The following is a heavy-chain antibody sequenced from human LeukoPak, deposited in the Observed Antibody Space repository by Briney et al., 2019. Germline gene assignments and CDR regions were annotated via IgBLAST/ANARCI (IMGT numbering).Heavy chain of an antibody. Sequence: ASVKVSCKASGYTFTGYYTHWVRQAPGQGLEWMGRINPNSGGTNYAQKFQGRVTMTRDTSISTAYMEPSRLRSDDTAVYYCARVGITIFGVATYAFDIWGQGTMVTVSS. D-gene: IGHD3-3*01. V-gene: IGHV1-2*06. CDR2: INPNSGGT. CDR3: ARVGITIFGVATYAFDI. J-gene: IGHJ3*02. CDR1: GYTFTGYY.